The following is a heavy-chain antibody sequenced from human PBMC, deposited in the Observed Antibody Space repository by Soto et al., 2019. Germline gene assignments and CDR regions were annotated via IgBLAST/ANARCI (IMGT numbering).Heavy chain of an antibody. CDR2: ISSSSSTI. CDR3: ARDPLYGGYVFQH. Sequence: GGSLRLSFAASGFTFSSYSMNWVRQAPGKGMEWVSYISSSSSTIYYADSVKGRFTISRDNAKNSLYLQMNSLRAEDTAVYYCARDPLYGGYVFQHWGQGSLVTVXS. D-gene: IGHD4-17*01. CDR1: GFTFSSYS. J-gene: IGHJ1*01. V-gene: IGHV3-48*01.